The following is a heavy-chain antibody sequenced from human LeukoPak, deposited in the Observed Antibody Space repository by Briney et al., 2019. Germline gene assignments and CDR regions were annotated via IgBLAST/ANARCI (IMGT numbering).Heavy chain of an antibody. Sequence: GASVKVSCKASGYTFTGYYMHWVRQAPGQGLEWMGWINSNSGGTNYAQKFQGRVTMTRDTSISTAYMELSRLRSDDTAVYYCARGPRLLRGWFDPWGQGTLVTVSS. CDR2: INSNSGGT. CDR1: GYTFTGYY. V-gene: IGHV1-2*02. J-gene: IGHJ5*02. D-gene: IGHD2/OR15-2a*01. CDR3: ARGPRLLRGWFDP.